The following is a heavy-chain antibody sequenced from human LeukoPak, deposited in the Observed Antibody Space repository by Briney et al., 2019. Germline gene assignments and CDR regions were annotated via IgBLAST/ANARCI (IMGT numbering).Heavy chain of an antibody. CDR3: ARDYIAAIGFDY. CDR2: ISASGDAT. J-gene: IGHJ4*02. V-gene: IGHV3-23*01. Sequence: GGSLRLSCAASGFTFSSYAMSWVRQAPGKGLEWVSAISASGDATYYADSVKGRFTISRDNSKNTLYLQMNSLRAEDTAVCYCARDYIAAIGFDYWGQGTLVTVSS. D-gene: IGHD6-13*01. CDR1: GFTFSSYA.